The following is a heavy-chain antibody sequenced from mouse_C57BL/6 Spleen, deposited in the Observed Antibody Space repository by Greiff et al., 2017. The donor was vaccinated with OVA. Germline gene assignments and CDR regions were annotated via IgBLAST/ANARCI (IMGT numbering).Heavy chain of an antibody. Sequence: VQLQQSGAELMKPGASVKLSCKATGYTFTGYWIEWVKQRPGQGLEWIGVINPGSGGTNYNEKFKGKATLTADKSSSTAYMQLSSLTSEDSAVYFCAREYSNYYAMDYWGQGTSVTVSS. CDR1: GYTFTGYW. J-gene: IGHJ4*01. V-gene: IGHV1-54*01. D-gene: IGHD2-5*01. CDR2: INPGSGGT. CDR3: AREYSNYYAMDY.